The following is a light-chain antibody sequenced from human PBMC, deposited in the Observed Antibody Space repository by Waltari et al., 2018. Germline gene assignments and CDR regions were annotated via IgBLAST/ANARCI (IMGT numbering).Light chain of an antibody. V-gene: IGKV1-9*01. CDR3: QQLNSYPIT. J-gene: IGKJ5*01. Sequence: DIQLTQSPSFLSASVGYRVAITCRARQGINTYLAWYQQKPGKAPKVLIYTAYTLHTGVPSRVSGSGSGTEFTLTISSLQPEDFATYYCQQLNSYPITFGHGTRLEIK. CDR2: TAY. CDR1: QGINTY.